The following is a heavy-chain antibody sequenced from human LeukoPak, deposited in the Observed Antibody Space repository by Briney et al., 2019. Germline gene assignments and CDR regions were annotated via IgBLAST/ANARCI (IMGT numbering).Heavy chain of an antibody. CDR3: ARSIYYDSSSYYTGPGY. V-gene: IGHV3-21*01. Sequence: GGSLRLSCAASGFTFSSYSMNWVRRAPGKGLEWVSSISSSSSYIYYADSVKGRFTISRDNAKNSLYLQMNSLRAEDTAVYYCARSIYYDSSSYYTGPGYWGQGTLVTVSS. CDR1: GFTFSSYS. J-gene: IGHJ4*02. CDR2: ISSSSSYI. D-gene: IGHD3-22*01.